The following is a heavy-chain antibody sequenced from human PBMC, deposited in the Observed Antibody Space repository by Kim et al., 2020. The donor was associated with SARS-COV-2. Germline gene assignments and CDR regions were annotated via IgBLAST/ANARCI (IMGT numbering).Heavy chain of an antibody. CDR2: NT. CDR3: ARWPQAVRDS. D-gene: IGHD3-10*01. V-gene: IGHV1-8*01. J-gene: IGHJ4*02. Sequence: NTGYAQKCQGRVTMTRNTSISTAYMELSSLRSEDTAVYYCARWPQAVRDSWGQGTLVTVSS.